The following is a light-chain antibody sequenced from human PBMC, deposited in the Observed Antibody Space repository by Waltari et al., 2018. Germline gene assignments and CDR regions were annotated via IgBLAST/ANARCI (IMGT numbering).Light chain of an antibody. CDR2: DAS. CDR1: QSVKTN. Sequence: EIVMTQSPATLSVSPGERATLSCRASQSVKTNLAWYQQQPCQAPRLLMYDASTRATGIPARFSGSGSGTEFTLTISSLQSEDFAVYYCQQYNSWPPLTFGGGTKVEIK. CDR3: QQYNSWPPLT. V-gene: IGKV3-15*01. J-gene: IGKJ4*01.